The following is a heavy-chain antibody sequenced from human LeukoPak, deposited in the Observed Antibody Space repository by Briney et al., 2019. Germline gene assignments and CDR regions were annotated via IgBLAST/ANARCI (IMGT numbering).Heavy chain of an antibody. V-gene: IGHV3-30*03. J-gene: IGHJ4*02. CDR3: ARDQDDYVWGSYPDY. CDR1: GFTFSSYG. D-gene: IGHD3-16*02. CDR2: ISYDGSNK. Sequence: PGGSLRLSCAASGFTFSSYGMHWVRQAPGKGLEWVAVISYDGSNKYYADSVKGRFTISRDNSKNTLYLQMNSLRAEDTAVYYCARDQDDYVWGSYPDYWGQGTLVTVSS.